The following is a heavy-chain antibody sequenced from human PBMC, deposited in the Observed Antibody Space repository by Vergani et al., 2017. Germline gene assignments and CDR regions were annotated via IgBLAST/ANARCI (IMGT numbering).Heavy chain of an antibody. CDR2: IHTSGSN. CDR1: GGSINSHNYY. CDR3: ARGSCLGGSCDKPLFDY. D-gene: IGHD2-15*01. V-gene: IGHV4-61*02. Sequence: VQLQESGPGLVKPSQTLSLTCTVSGGSINSHNYYWSWIRQPAGKGLEWIGRIHTSGSNNYNPSLKSRVTMSEDTSKNQFSLNLTSVTAADTAVYFCARGSCLGGSCDKPLFDYWGQGILVTVSS. J-gene: IGHJ4*02.